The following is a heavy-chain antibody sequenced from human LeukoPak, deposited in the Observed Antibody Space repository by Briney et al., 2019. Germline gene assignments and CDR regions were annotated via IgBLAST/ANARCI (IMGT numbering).Heavy chain of an antibody. CDR2: IYPGDSDT. CDR1: GYSFTSYW. J-gene: IGHJ6*03. CDR3: ASRTRGGLSYYYYYYMDV. V-gene: IGHV5-51*01. Sequence: HGESLKISCKGSGYSFTSYWIGWVRQMPGKGLEWMGIIYPGDSDTRYSPSFQGHVTISADTSISTACLQWSSLQASETAMYYCASRTRGGLSYYYYYYMDVWGKGTTVTVSS. D-gene: IGHD3-16*02.